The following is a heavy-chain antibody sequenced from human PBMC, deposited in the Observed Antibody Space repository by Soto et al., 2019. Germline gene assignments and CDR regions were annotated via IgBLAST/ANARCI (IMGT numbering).Heavy chain of an antibody. CDR1: GFTFSSYA. CDR2: ISGSGGST. CDR3: AKRWYSTSDAFDI. V-gene: IGHV3-23*01. J-gene: IGHJ3*02. D-gene: IGHD6-6*01. Sequence: GGSLRLSCAASGFTFSSYAMSWVRQAPGKGLKWISAISGSGGSTYYADTVKGRFTISRDNSKNTLYLQMNSLRAEDTAVYYCAKRWYSTSDAFDIWGQGTMVTVSS.